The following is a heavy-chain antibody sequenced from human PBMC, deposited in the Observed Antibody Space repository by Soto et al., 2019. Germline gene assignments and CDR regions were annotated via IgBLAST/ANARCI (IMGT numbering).Heavy chain of an antibody. V-gene: IGHV3-21*01. CDR1: GFTFSSYS. CDR2: ISSSSSYI. CDR3: ARDQPASIAARPDAFDI. D-gene: IGHD6-6*01. J-gene: IGHJ3*02. Sequence: GGSLRLSCAASGFTFSSYSMNWVRQAPGKGLEWVSSISSSSSYIYYADSVKGRFTISRDNAKNSLYLQMNSLRAEDTAVYYCARDQPASIAARPDAFDIWGQGTMVTVSS.